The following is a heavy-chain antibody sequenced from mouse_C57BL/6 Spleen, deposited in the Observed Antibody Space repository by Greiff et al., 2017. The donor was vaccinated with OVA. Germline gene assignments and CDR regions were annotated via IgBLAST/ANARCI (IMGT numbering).Heavy chain of an antibody. CDR1: GYTFTDYY. CDR3: ARNKDV. CDR2: INPNNGGT. J-gene: IGHJ1*03. V-gene: IGHV1-26*01. Sequence: VQLQQSGPELVKPGASVKISCKASGYTFTDYYMNWVKQSHGKSLEWIGDINPNNGGTSYNQKFKGKATLTVDKSSSTAYMELRSLTSEDSAVYYCARNKDVWGTGTTVTVSS.